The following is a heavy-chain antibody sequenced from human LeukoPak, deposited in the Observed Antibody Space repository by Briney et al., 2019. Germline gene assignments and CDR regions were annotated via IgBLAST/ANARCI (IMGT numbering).Heavy chain of an antibody. CDR2: ISSGSGTI. V-gene: IGHV3-48*03. CDR1: GFTFSSYE. J-gene: IGHJ4*02. CDR3: ARGGSYYCLDY. Sequence: GGSLRLSCAASGFTFSSYEVNWVRQAPGKGLEWVSYISSGSGTIYYADSVKGRFTISRDNAKNSLSLQMNSLRAEDTAVYYCARGGSYYCLDYWCQGALVTVSS. D-gene: IGHD1-26*01.